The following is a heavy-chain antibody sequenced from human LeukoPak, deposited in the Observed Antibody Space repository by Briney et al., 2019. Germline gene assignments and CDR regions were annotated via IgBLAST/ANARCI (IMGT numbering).Heavy chain of an antibody. D-gene: IGHD5-18*01. Sequence: SETLSLTCTVSGGSISSYYWSWIRQPPGKGLEWIGYIYYSGSTNYNPSLKSRVTISVDTSKNQFSLKLSSVTAADTAVYYCARGGGYSYGYPPGSYWGQGTLVTVSS. J-gene: IGHJ4*02. V-gene: IGHV4-59*01. CDR3: ARGGGYSYGYPPGSY. CDR2: IYYSGST. CDR1: GGSISSYY.